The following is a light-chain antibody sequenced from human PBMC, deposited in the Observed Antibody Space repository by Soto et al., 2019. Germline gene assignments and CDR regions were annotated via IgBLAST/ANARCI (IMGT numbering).Light chain of an antibody. CDR3: QVWDSDSDHPGVV. Sequence: SYELTQPPSVSVAPGKTARITCGGNNIGRKSVHWYQQKPGQAPVLVIYYDSDRPSGIPERLSGSNSGNTATLTISRVEAGDEADYYCQVWDSDSDHPGVVFGGGTKLTVL. CDR2: YDS. J-gene: IGLJ2*01. V-gene: IGLV3-21*04. CDR1: NIGRKS.